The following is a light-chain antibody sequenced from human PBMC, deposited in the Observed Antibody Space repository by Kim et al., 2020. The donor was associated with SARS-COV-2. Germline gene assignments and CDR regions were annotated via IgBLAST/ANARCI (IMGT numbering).Light chain of an antibody. Sequence: LSLYPGERSTLSCRASQSVSSYLAWYQQKPGQAPRLLIYDASNRATGIPARFSGSGSGTDFTLTISSLEPEDFVVYYCQQRSNFTFGQGTRLEIK. CDR2: DAS. V-gene: IGKV3-11*01. CDR3: QQRSNFT. CDR1: QSVSSY. J-gene: IGKJ5*01.